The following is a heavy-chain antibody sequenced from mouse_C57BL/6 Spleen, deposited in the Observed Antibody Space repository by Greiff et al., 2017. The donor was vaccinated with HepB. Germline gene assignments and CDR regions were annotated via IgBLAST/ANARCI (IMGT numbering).Heavy chain of an antibody. Sequence: VQLQQPGAELVRPGSSVKLSCKASGYTFTSYWMDWVKQRPGQGLEWIGNIYPSDSGTHYNQKFKDKATLTVDKSSSTAYMQLSSLTSEDSAVYYCARSSSAWFAYWGQGTLVTVSA. CDR1: GYTFTSYW. J-gene: IGHJ3*01. V-gene: IGHV1-61*01. CDR2: IYPSDSGT. CDR3: ARSSSAWFAY.